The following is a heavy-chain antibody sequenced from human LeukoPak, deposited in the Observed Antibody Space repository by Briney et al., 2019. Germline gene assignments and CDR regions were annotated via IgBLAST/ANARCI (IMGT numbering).Heavy chain of an antibody. CDR3: ARDSGSGDYFDY. V-gene: IGHV3-11*01. J-gene: IGHJ4*02. CDR2: ISSSGDTI. D-gene: IGHD2-15*01. Sequence: GGSLRLSCAASGFTFRDYYMTWMRQAPGKGLEWLSYISSSGDTIYYADSVKGRFTISRDNAKKSLYLQMNSLRADDTAVYYCARDSGSGDYFDYWGQGTLVTVSS. CDR1: GFTFRDYY.